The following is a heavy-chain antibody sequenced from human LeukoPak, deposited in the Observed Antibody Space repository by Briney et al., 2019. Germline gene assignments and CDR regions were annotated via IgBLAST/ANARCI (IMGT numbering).Heavy chain of an antibody. Sequence: ASVKVSCKASGGTFSSYAISWVRQAPGQGLEWTGGIIPIFGTANYAQKFQGRVTITADESTSTAYMELSSLRSEDTAVYYCARGDCSGGSCYYFDYWGQGTLVTVSS. CDR1: GGTFSSYA. V-gene: IGHV1-69*01. CDR3: ARGDCSGGSCYYFDY. D-gene: IGHD2-15*01. CDR2: IIPIFGTA. J-gene: IGHJ4*02.